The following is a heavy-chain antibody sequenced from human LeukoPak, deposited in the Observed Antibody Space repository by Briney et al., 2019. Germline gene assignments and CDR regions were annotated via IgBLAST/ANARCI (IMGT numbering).Heavy chain of an antibody. CDR2: IYYGGST. J-gene: IGHJ5*02. Sequence: PSETLSLTCTVSGGSISSSSYYWGWIRQPPGKGLEWIGSIYYGGSTYYNPSLKSRVTISVDTSKNQFSLKLSSVTAADTAVYYCARPYYDYVWGSYRSNWFDPWGQGTLVTVSS. V-gene: IGHV4-39*01. CDR1: GGSISSSSYY. CDR3: ARPYYDYVWGSYRSNWFDP. D-gene: IGHD3-16*02.